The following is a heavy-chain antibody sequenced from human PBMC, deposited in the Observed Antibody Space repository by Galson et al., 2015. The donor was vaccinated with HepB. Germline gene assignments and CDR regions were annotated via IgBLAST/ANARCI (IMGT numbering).Heavy chain of an antibody. D-gene: IGHD3-16*01. J-gene: IGHJ5*02. CDR3: AKVYHRWGEVWDWFDP. V-gene: IGHV3-30*18. CDR1: GFTFSSYG. Sequence: SLRLSCAASGFTFSSYGMHWVRQAPGKGLEWVAVISYDGSNKYYADSVKGRFTISRDNSKNTLYLQMNSLRAEDTAGYYCAKVYHRWGEVWDWFDPWGQGTLVTVSS. CDR2: ISYDGSNK.